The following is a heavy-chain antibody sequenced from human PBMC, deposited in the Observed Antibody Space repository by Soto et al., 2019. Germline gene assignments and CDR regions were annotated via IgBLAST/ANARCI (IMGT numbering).Heavy chain of an antibody. Sequence: EVQLVESGGGLVQPGGSLRLSCEASGFTFSSYSMNWVRQAPGKGLEWVSYISSSSSTIYYADSGKGRFTISRDNAKNSLYLQMNSMRDEDTAGYYCARDSGRGYYYYGMDVWGQGTTVTVSS. CDR3: ARDSGRGYYYYGMDV. D-gene: IGHD2-15*01. CDR1: GFTFSSYS. CDR2: ISSSSSTI. J-gene: IGHJ6*02. V-gene: IGHV3-48*02.